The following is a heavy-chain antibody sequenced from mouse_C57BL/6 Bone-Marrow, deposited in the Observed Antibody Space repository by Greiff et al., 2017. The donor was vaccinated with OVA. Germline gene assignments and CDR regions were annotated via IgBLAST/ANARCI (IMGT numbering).Heavy chain of an antibody. CDR2: IDPSDSET. CDR1: GYTFTSYW. J-gene: IGHJ1*03. CDR3: ARSLYCYGSSYRYFDV. Sequence: QVQLQQPGAELVRPGSSVKLSCKASGYTFTSYWMHWVKQRPIQGLEWIGNIDPSDSETHYNQKFKDKATLTVDKSSSTAYMQLSSLTSEDSAVYYCARSLYCYGSSYRYFDVWGTGTTVTVSS. V-gene: IGHV1-52*01. D-gene: IGHD1-1*01.